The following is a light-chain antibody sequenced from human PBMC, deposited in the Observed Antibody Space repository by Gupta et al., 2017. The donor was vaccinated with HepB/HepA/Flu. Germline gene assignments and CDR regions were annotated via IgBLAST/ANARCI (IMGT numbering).Light chain of an antibody. CDR3: QQDGDSPLT. Sequence: EIVLTQSPGTLSLSPGERATLSCRASQSVTSGFLAWYQQKPGQAPRLLIHGASSRATGIPDRFSGSWSGTDFTLTISILDPEDFAIYYCQQDGDSPLTFGGGTKVEIK. CDR1: QSVTSGF. V-gene: IGKV3-20*01. J-gene: IGKJ4*01. CDR2: GAS.